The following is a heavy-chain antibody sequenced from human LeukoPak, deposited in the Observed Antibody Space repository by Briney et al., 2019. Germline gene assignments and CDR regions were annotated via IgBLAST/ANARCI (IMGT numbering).Heavy chain of an antibody. D-gene: IGHD1-7*01. CDR3: ARPTTPYHYYYGMDV. V-gene: IGHV4-39*01. J-gene: IGHJ6*02. Sequence: KTSETLSLTCTVSGGSISSSTYYWGWIRQPPGKGLEWIGSVYYGGTSYYHPSLKSRVTISVDTSKNQFSLKLSSVTAADTAVYYCARPTTPYHYYYGMDVWGQGTTVTVSS. CDR1: GGSISSSTYY. CDR2: VYYGGTS.